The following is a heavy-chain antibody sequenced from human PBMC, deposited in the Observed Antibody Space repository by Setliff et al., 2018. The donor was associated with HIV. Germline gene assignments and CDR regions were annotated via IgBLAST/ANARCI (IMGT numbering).Heavy chain of an antibody. CDR1: GGSFSGFY. Sequence: SETLSLTCAVYGGSFSGFYWTWIRQPPGKGLEWIGEIKHGGSANYKPSLKSRVTISLDTSKNQFSLNLRSVTAADTAVYYCARGDGYRGNDAYYDSGMDVWGQGITVTVSS. CDR3: ARGDGYRGNDAYYDSGMDV. V-gene: IGHV4-34*01. CDR2: IKHGGSA. J-gene: IGHJ6*02. D-gene: IGHD5-12*01.